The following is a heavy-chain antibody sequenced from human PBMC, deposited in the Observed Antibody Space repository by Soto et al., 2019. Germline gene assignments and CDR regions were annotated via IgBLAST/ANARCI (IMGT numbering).Heavy chain of an antibody. J-gene: IGHJ4*02. D-gene: IGHD3-22*01. CDR3: ACGNYYNSSGYYLHYYFDY. CDR1: GGTFSSYA. CDR2: IIPIFGTA. Sequence: SVKVSCKASGGTFSSYAISWVRQAPGQGLEWMGGIIPIFGTANYAQKFQGRVTITADESTSTAYMELSSLRSEDTAVYYCACGNYYNSSGYYLHYYFDYWGQGTLVTVSS. V-gene: IGHV1-69*13.